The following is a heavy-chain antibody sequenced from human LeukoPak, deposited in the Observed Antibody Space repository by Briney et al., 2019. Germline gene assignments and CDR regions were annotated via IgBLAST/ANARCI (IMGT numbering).Heavy chain of an antibody. Sequence: GASVKVSCKASGYTLTNYYMHWVRQAPGQGLEWMGWINPNSSDTKYAPKFRGRVTWTRDTSLNTTYMELSSLTSEDTATYYCARAHQLAAFDFWGQGTLVTVSS. CDR1: GYTLTNYY. CDR3: ARAHQLAAFDF. J-gene: IGHJ3*01. V-gene: IGHV1/OR15-1*04. CDR2: INPNSSDT. D-gene: IGHD1-1*01.